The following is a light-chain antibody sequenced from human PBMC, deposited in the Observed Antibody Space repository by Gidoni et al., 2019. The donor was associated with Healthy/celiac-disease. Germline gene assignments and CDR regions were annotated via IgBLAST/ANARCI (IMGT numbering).Light chain of an antibody. CDR2: DAS. J-gene: IGKJ2*04. CDR3: QQRSNWPPVSS. Sequence: EIVLTQSPATLSLSPGERATLSCRASQSVSSYLAWYQQKPGQAPRLLIYDASNRATGIPARFSGSGSGTDFTLTISSLEPEDFAVYYCQQRSNWPPVSSLGQGTKLEIK. V-gene: IGKV3-11*01. CDR1: QSVSSY.